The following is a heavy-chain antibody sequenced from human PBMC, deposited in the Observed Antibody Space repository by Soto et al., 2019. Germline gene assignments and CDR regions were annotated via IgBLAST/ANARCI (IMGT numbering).Heavy chain of an antibody. J-gene: IGHJ4*02. V-gene: IGHV2-5*08. CDR1: GGSISSYYW. CDR3: AHRGGATVGPYYFDY. Sequence: TLSLTCTVSGGSISSYYWSWIRQPPGKGLEWLALIYWHDDKRYSPSLKSRLTITKYTSKNQVVLTMTNMGPVDTATYYCAHRGGATVGPYYFDYWGQGALVTVSS. CDR2: IYWHDDK. D-gene: IGHD3-16*01.